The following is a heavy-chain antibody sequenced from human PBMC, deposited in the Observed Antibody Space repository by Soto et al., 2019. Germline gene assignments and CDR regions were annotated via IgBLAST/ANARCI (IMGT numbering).Heavy chain of an antibody. V-gene: IGHV3-30*18. CDR2: ISYDGSNK. CDR1: GFTFISYG. CDR3: AKASIYPIGVVPAAHYYYGMDV. Sequence: GGSLRLSCAASGFTFISYGIRCFRHAPFKWLEWVAVISYDGSNKYYADSVKGRFTISRDNSKNTLYLQMNSLRAEDTAVYYCAKASIYPIGVVPAAHYYYGMDVWGQGTTVTVSS. J-gene: IGHJ6*02. D-gene: IGHD2-2*01.